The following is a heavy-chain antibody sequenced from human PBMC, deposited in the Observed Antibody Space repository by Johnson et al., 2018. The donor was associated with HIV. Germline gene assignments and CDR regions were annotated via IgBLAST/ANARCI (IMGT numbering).Heavy chain of an antibody. V-gene: IGHV3-9*01. D-gene: IGHD6-19*01. CDR2: ISWNSGSI. CDR1: GFTFDDYA. CDR3: AKDNTDSRGGCSWSGAFDI. Sequence: VQLVESGGGLVQPGRSLRLSCAASGFTFDDYAMHWVRQAPGKGLEWVSGISWNSGSIGYADSVKGRFTISRDNAKNSLYLQMNSLRAEDTALYYCAKDNTDSRGGCSWSGAFDIWGQGTMVTVSS. J-gene: IGHJ3*02.